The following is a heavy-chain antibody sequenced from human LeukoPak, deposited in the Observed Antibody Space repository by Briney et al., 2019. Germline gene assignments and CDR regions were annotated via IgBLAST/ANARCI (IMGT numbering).Heavy chain of an antibody. CDR3: ARVEVGAYDAFDI. CDR1: GYTFTSYG. J-gene: IGHJ3*02. Sequence: GASVKVSCKASGYTFTSYGISWVRQAPGQGLEWMGWISAYNGNTNYAQKLQGRVTMTTDTSTSTAYMEPRSLRSDGTAVYYCARVEVGAYDAFDIWGQGTMVTVSS. CDR2: ISAYNGNT. D-gene: IGHD1-26*01. V-gene: IGHV1-18*01.